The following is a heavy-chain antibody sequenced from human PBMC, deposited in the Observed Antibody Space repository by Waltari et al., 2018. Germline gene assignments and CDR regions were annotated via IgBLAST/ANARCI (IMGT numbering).Heavy chain of an antibody. D-gene: IGHD7-27*01. V-gene: IGHV3-7*01. CDR1: GLTFTSYW. CDR3: ARDHWGPDY. CDR2: INQDGSEK. Sequence: EVQVVESGGGLVEPGGSLRLSCAVAGLTFTSYWMSCVRQAPGKGPEGVANINQDGSEKNYVDYVKGRFTISRDNAKDSLYLQMNSLRAEDTAVYFCARDHWGPDYWGQGTLVTVSS. J-gene: IGHJ4*02.